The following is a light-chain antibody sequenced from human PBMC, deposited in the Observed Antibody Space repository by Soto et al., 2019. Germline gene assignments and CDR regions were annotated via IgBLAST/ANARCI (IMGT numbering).Light chain of an antibody. CDR1: QSISDT. Sequence: EIVMTHSPATLSVSPCGRATLSFSASQSISDTLAWYQQKPGQAPRLLIYGASRRATGFPARFSGSGSGTDFTLTISSLQSEDFAVYYCQQYGSSPSTFGRGTKVDIK. V-gene: IGKV3-15*01. CDR3: QQYGSSPST. J-gene: IGKJ1*01. CDR2: GAS.